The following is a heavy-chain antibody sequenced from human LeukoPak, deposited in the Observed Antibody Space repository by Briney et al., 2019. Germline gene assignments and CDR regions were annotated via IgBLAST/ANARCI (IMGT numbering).Heavy chain of an antibody. J-gene: IGHJ2*01. CDR2: IKQDGSEK. CDR3: AKPYSSGWHWYFDL. CDR1: GFTFSSYW. Sequence: GGSLRLSCAASGFTFSSYWMNWVRQAPGKGLEWVANIKQDGSEKYYVDSVKGRFTISRDNVKNSLYLQMNSLRAEDTAVYYCAKPYSSGWHWYFDLWGRGTLVTVSS. V-gene: IGHV3-7*03. D-gene: IGHD6-19*01.